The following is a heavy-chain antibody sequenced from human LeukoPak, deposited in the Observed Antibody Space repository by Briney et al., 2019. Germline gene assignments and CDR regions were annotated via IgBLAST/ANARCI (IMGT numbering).Heavy chain of an antibody. CDR2: ISSSGSSI. CDR1: GFTFSSYS. D-gene: IGHD1-26*01. J-gene: IGHJ4*02. V-gene: IGHV3-48*04. Sequence: QPGGSLRLSCAASGFTFSSYSMSWIRQAPGKGLEWVSYISSSGSSISYADSVKGRFTISRDNAKNSLYLQMNSLRAEDTAVYYCAGWAGAILTDYWGQGTLVTVSS. CDR3: AGWAGAILTDY.